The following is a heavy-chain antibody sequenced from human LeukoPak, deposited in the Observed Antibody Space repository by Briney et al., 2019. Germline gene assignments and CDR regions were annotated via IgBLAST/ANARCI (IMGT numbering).Heavy chain of an antibody. Sequence: SETLSLTCAVYSGSFSGYYWSWIRQPPGKGLEWIGEINHSGSTNYNPSLKSRVTISVDTSKNQFSLKLSSVTAADTAVYYCARGSTVVPFDPWGQGTLVTVSS. CDR1: SGSFSGYY. CDR2: INHSGST. D-gene: IGHD2-2*01. J-gene: IGHJ5*02. CDR3: ARGSTVVPFDP. V-gene: IGHV4-34*01.